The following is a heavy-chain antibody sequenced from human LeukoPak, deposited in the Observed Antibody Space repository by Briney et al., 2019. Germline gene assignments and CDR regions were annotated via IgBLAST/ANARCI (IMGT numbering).Heavy chain of an antibody. CDR1: GFTFSNVW. CDR3: TTSNFGFPLDY. J-gene: IGHJ4*02. D-gene: IGHD3-3*01. Sequence: GGSLRLSCAASGFTFSNVWMSWVRQAPGKGLEWVGRIKRKTDGGTTDYAAPVKGRFTISRDDSKNTLYLQMNSLKTEDTAVYYCTTSNFGFPLDYWGQGTLVTVSS. V-gene: IGHV3-15*01. CDR2: IKRKTDGGTT.